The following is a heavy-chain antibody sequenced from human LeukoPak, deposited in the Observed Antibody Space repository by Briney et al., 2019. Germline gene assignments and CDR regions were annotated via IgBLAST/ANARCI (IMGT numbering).Heavy chain of an antibody. D-gene: IGHD2-8*01. V-gene: IGHV3-23*01. CDR3: ANGNRCTSPNCLGYYYFYMDV. CDR1: GFPFSSYA. J-gene: IGHJ6*03. Sequence: GGSLRLSCAASGFPFSSYAMNWVRQAPGRGLEWVSGFSGSGGTTYYADSVKGRFTISRDNSKNTLYLQMNSLRAEDTAVYYCANGNRCTSPNCLGYYYFYMDVWGKGTTVTVSS. CDR2: FSGSGGTT.